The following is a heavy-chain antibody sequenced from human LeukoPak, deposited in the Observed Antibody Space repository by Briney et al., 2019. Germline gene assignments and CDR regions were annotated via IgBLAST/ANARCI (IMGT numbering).Heavy chain of an antibody. D-gene: IGHD6-19*01. CDR1: GFTFSSYS. V-gene: IGHV3-21*01. CDR3: ARDPRVVAGNYFDY. CDR2: ISSSSSYI. J-gene: IGHJ4*02. Sequence: PGGSLRLSCAASGFTFSSYSMNWVRQAPGNGLEWVSSISSSSSYIYYADSVKGRFTISRDNAKNSLYLQMNSLRAEDTAVYYCARDPRVVAGNYFDYWGQGTLVTVSS.